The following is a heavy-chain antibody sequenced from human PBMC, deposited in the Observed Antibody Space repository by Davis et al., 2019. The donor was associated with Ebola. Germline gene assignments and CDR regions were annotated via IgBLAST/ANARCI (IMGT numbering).Heavy chain of an antibody. CDR3: ARGRYPTSSLDY. CDR1: GGTFGSNT. V-gene: IGHV1-69*08. CDR2: VVPFLGKA. J-gene: IGHJ4*02. D-gene: IGHD6-6*01. Sequence: SVKVSCKASGGTFGSNTISWVRQAPGQGLEWMGRVVPFLGKAIYAQKFQGRVTITAEKSTGTAYMELPSLRSEDTAVYYCARGRYPTSSLDYWGQGTLVTVSS.